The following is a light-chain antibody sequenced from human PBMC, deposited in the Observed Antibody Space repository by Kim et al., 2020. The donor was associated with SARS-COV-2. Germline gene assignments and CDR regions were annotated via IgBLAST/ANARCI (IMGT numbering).Light chain of an antibody. CDR1: QSVSSSY. J-gene: IGKJ1*01. CDR2: GAS. CDR3: QQYGSSPQT. Sequence: SPGERATLSCRASQSVSSSYLAWYQQKPGQAPRLLIYGASSRATGIPDRFSGSGSGTDFTFTISRLEPEDFAVYYCQQYGSSPQTFGQGTKVDIK. V-gene: IGKV3-20*01.